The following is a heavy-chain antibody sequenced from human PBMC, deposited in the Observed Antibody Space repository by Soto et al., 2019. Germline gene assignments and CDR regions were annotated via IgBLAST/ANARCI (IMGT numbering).Heavy chain of an antibody. V-gene: IGHV1-18*01. CDR1: GYTFTNYG. CDR2: ISAYNGNT. D-gene: IGHD2-15*01. J-gene: IGHJ2*01. Sequence: QVQLVQSGSEVKKPGASVKVSCKASGYTFTNYGMSWVLQAPGQGLEWMGWISAYNGNTNHAQNFQGRVTMTTDTSTNTAYMELRSLRSDDTAVYYCARCYCSVGSCYSCWHFDLWGRGALVTVSS. CDR3: ARCYCSVGSCYSCWHFDL.